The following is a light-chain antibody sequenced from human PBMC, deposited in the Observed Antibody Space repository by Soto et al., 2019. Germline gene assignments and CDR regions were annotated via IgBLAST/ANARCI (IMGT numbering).Light chain of an antibody. CDR2: EVS. CDR3: SSYAGGNNLL. V-gene: IGLV2-8*01. J-gene: IGLJ2*01. Sequence: QSVLTQPPSASGSPGQSVTISCTGTSSDVGGYNFVSWYQQHPGKAPKLIIYEVSKRPSGVPYRFSGSKSGNTASLTVSGLQAEDEANYYCSSYAGGNNLLFGGGTKVTVL. CDR1: SSDVGGYNF.